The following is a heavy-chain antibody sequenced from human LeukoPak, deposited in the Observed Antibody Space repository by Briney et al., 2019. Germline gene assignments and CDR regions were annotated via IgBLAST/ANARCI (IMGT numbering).Heavy chain of an antibody. CDR2: FNHSGTT. CDR1: GGSFSGYY. J-gene: IGHJ4*02. V-gene: IGHV4-34*01. CDR3: ASEPELGYCRSTSRLRTDY. D-gene: IGHD2-2*01. Sequence: AETLSLTCTVYGGSFSGYYWSWIRQPPGKGLEGIGEFNHSGTTNYNPSRKSRVTMSVDTSKDQFSLKLSSVTAADTAVYYCASEPELGYCRSTSRLRTDYWGQGNLVTVSS.